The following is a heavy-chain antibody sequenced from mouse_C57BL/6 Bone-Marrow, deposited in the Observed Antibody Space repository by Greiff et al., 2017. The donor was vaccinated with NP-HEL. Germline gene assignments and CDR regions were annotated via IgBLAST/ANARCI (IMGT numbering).Heavy chain of an antibody. Sequence: QVQLQQPGAELVKPGASVKMSCKASGYTFTSYWITWVKQRPGQGLEWIGDIYPGSGSTNYNEKFKSKATVTVDTSSSTAYMQRSSLTSEDSAVYYCASIHFYYFEDWGQGTTLTVSS. CDR1: GYTFTSYW. J-gene: IGHJ2*01. V-gene: IGHV1-55*01. CDR3: ASIHFYYFED. CDR2: IYPGSGST.